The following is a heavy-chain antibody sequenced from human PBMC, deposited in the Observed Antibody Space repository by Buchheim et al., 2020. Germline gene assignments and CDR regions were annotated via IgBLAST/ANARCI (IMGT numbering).Heavy chain of an antibody. CDR3: ARAEECSSTSCYFHGMDV. D-gene: IGHD2-2*01. J-gene: IGHJ6*02. CDR2: ISSSSSYT. Sequence: QVQLVESGGGLVRPGGSLRLSCAASGFTFSDYYMSWIRQAPGKGLEWVSYISSSSSYTNYADSVKGRFTISRDKAKNSLYLQMNSLRAEDTAVYYCARAEECSSTSCYFHGMDVWGQGTT. V-gene: IGHV3-11*06. CDR1: GFTFSDYY.